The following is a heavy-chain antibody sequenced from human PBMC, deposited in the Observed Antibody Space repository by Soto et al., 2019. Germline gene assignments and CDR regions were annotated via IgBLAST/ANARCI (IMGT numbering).Heavy chain of an antibody. Sequence: GGSLRLSCAASGFTFSSYGMHWVRQAPGKGLEWVAVISYDGSNKYYADSVKGLFTISRDNSKNTLYLQMNSLRAEDTAVYYCAKDYYGSGSYYHPHYFDYWRQGTLVTVSS. CDR2: ISYDGSNK. J-gene: IGHJ4*02. V-gene: IGHV3-30*18. CDR3: AKDYYGSGSYYHPHYFDY. CDR1: GFTFSSYG. D-gene: IGHD3-10*01.